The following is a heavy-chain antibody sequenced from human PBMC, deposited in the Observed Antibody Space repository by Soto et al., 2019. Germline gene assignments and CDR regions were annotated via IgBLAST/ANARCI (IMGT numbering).Heavy chain of an antibody. CDR2: ISPMFGAA. J-gene: IGHJ4*02. CDR1: GGTFNTYA. CDR3: AREVQVHTPAFVY. D-gene: IGHD3-10*01. Sequence: QVQLVQSGAEMKKPGSSVKVSCQSSGGTFNTYAMNWVRQAPGQGPEWMGDISPMFGAANYAPKFQGRVTSTADESTGTSYMQLSSLTSEDTALYVCAREVQVHTPAFVYWGQGTLVTVSS. V-gene: IGHV1-69*19.